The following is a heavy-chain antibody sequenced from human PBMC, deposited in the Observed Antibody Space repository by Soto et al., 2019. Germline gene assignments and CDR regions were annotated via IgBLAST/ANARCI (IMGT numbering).Heavy chain of an antibody. V-gene: IGHV3-23*01. CDR1: GFTFSSYA. D-gene: IGHD3-22*01. Sequence: GGSLRLSCAASGFTFSSYAMSWVRQAPGKGLEWVSAISGSGVSTYYADSVKGRFTISRDNSKNTLYLQMNSLRAEDTAVYYCAISPGMYYYDSSGYYHYDYWGKGTLVTVSS. CDR3: AISPGMYYYDSSGYYHYDY. CDR2: ISGSGVST. J-gene: IGHJ4*02.